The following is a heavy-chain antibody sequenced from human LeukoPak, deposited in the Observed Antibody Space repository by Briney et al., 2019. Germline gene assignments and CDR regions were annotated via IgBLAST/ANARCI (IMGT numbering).Heavy chain of an antibody. J-gene: IGHJ4*02. Sequence: PSETLSLTCTVSGGSISSGGYYWSWIRQPPGKGLEWIGSIYYSGSTYYNPSLKSRVTISVDRSKNQFSLKLSSVTAADTAVYYCARGGDYGRREGIDYWGQGTLVTVSS. CDR1: GGSISSGGYY. CDR3: ARGGDYGRREGIDY. V-gene: IGHV4-30-2*01. D-gene: IGHD4-17*01. CDR2: IYYSGST.